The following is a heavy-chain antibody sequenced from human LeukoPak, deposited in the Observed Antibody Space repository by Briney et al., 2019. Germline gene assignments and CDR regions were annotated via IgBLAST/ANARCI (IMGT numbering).Heavy chain of an antibody. CDR2: IIPIFGTA. V-gene: IGHV1-69*06. J-gene: IGHJ3*02. Sequence: SVKVSCKASGGTFSSYAISWVRQAPGRGLEWMGGIIPIFGTANYAQKFQGRVTITADKSTSTAYMELSSLRSEDTAVYYCAGGSGSYSDAFDIWGQGTMVTVSS. CDR1: GGTFSSYA. D-gene: IGHD3-10*01. CDR3: AGGSGSYSDAFDI.